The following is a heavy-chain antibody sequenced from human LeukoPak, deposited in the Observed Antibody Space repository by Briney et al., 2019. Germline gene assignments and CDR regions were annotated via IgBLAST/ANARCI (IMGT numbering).Heavy chain of an antibody. Sequence: SETLSLTCTVSGGSMSSYYWTWIRQPPGKGLEWIGSIYYSGSTNYNPSLKSRVTISVDMSKNQFSLKLSSVTAADTAVYYCARDTYYYDSSVSYAMDVWGQGTTVTVSS. D-gene: IGHD3-22*01. J-gene: IGHJ6*02. CDR1: GGSMSSYY. V-gene: IGHV4-59*01. CDR3: ARDTYYYDSSVSYAMDV. CDR2: IYYSGST.